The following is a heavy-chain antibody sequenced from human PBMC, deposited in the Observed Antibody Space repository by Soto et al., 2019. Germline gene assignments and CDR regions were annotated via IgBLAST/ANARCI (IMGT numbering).Heavy chain of an antibody. J-gene: IGHJ4*02. D-gene: IGHD4-17*01. CDR1: GFTFSSYA. Sequence: EVQLLESGGGLVQPGGSLRLSCAASGFTFSSYAMSWVRQAPGKGLEWVSAISGSGGSTYYADSVKGRFTISRDNSKNTLYLQMNSLRAEDAAVYYCAKPTSVRTVTTDYWGQGTLVTVSS. CDR3: AKPTSVRTVTTDY. CDR2: ISGSGGST. V-gene: IGHV3-23*01.